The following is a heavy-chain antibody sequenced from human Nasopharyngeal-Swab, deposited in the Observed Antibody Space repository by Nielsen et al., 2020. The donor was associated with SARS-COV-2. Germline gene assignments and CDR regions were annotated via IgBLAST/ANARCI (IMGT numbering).Heavy chain of an antibody. CDR1: GFTFSSYA. J-gene: IGHJ4*02. V-gene: IGHV3-23*01. CDR3: ASVLYGGNSLSHDY. Sequence: GGSLRLSCAASGFTFSSYAMSWVRQAPGKGLEWVSAISGSGGSTYYADSVKGRFTISRDNSKNTLYLQMNSLRAEDTAVYYCASVLYGGNSLSHDYWGQGTLVTVSS. D-gene: IGHD4-23*01. CDR2: ISGSGGST.